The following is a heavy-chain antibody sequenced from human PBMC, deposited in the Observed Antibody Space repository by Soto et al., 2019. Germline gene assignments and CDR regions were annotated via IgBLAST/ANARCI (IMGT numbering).Heavy chain of an antibody. CDR3: ARHRLLTPPVY. D-gene: IGHD1-26*01. Sequence: SETLSLTCTVSGGSLSNSSLYLGWNRQPPGKGLEWIGSIYYSGSTYYNPSLKSRVTISVDTSKDQFSLKLNSVTAADTAVYYCARHRLLTPPVYWGQRTLVTVSS. V-gene: IGHV4-39*01. CDR2: IYYSGST. CDR1: GGSLSNSSLY. J-gene: IGHJ4*02.